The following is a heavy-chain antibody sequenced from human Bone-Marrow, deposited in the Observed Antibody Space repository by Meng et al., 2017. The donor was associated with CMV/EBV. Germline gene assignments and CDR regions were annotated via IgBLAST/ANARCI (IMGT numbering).Heavy chain of an antibody. Sequence: ASVKVSCKASGYTFTSYYMHWVRQAPGQGLEWMGIINPSGGSTSYAQKFQGRVTMTRDTSTSTVYMELSSLRSEDTAVHYCARDRYDFWWGDCYFDYWGQGTLVTVSS. CDR1: GYTFTSYY. CDR2: INPSGGST. CDR3: ARDRYDFWWGDCYFDY. V-gene: IGHV1-46*01. D-gene: IGHD3-3*01. J-gene: IGHJ4*03.